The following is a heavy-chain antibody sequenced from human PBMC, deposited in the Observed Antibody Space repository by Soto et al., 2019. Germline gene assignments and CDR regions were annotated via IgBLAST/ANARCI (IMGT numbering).Heavy chain of an antibody. D-gene: IGHD4-4*01. V-gene: IGHV1-2*02. Sequence: ASVKVSCKASGYTFTGYYMHWVLQAPGQGLEWMGWINPNSGGTNYAQKFQGRVTMTRDTSISTAYMELSRLRSDDTAVYYCARDRGLQYYYGMDVWGQGITVTVSS. CDR2: INPNSGGT. J-gene: IGHJ6*02. CDR1: GYTFTGYY. CDR3: ARDRGLQYYYGMDV.